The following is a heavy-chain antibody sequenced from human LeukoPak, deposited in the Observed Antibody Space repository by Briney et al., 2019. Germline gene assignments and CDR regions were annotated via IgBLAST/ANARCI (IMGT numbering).Heavy chain of an antibody. J-gene: IGHJ5*02. Sequence: ASVKVSCKASCYTFTSYGISWVRQAPGQGLDWMGWISAYNGNTNYAQKLQGRVTMTTDTSTSTAYMELRSLRSDDTAVYYCARDLPPDYYGSGSYYPNNWFDPWGQGTLVTVSS. D-gene: IGHD3-10*01. CDR3: ARDLPPDYYGSGSYYPNNWFDP. V-gene: IGHV1-18*01. CDR2: ISAYNGNT. CDR1: CYTFTSYG.